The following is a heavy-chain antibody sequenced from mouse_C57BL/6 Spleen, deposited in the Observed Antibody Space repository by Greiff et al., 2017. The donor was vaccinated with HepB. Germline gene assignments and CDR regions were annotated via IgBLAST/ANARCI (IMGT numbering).Heavy chain of an antibody. CDR1: GYTFTSYW. CDR3: ARDGGSSGYDYAMDY. D-gene: IGHD3-2*02. CDR2: INPSSGYT. J-gene: IGHJ4*01. Sequence: VQLQQSGAELAKPGASVKLSCKASGYTFTSYWMHWVKQRPGQGLEWIGYINPSSGYTKYNQKFKDKATLIADKSSSTAYMQLSSLTYEDSAVYYCARDGGSSGYDYAMDYWGQGTSVTVSS. V-gene: IGHV1-7*01.